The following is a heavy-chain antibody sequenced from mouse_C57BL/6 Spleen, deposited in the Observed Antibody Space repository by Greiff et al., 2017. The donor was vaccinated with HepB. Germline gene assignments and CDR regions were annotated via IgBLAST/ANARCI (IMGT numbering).Heavy chain of an antibody. D-gene: IGHD1-1*01. V-gene: IGHV3-6*01. CDR1: GYSITSGYY. J-gene: IGHJ2*01. CDR3: ARTYDYYGSSYFDY. Sequence: ESGPGLVKPSQSLSLTCSVTGYSITSGYYWNWIRQFPGNKLEWMGYISYDGSNNYNPSLKNRISITRDTSKNQFFLKLNSVTTEDTATYYCARTYDYYGSSYFDYWGQGTTLTVSS. CDR2: ISYDGSN.